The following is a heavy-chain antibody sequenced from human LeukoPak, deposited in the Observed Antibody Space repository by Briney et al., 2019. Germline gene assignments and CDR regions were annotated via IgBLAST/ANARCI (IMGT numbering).Heavy chain of an antibody. D-gene: IGHD5-18*01. CDR2: IYYSGST. J-gene: IGHJ4*02. Sequence: SETLTLTCTVSGGSNSSGDYYWSWIRQPPGKGLEWIEYIYYSGSTYYNPSLKSRVTISVDTSKNQFSLKLSSVTAADTAVYYCARVPVGYSYGRYYFDYWGQGTLVTVSS. CDR1: GGSNSSGDYY. V-gene: IGHV4-30-4*01. CDR3: ARVPVGYSYGRYYFDY.